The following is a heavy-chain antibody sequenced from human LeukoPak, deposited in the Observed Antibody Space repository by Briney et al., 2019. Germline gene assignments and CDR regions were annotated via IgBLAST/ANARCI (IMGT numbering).Heavy chain of an antibody. V-gene: IGHV3-21*01. Sequence: GGSLRLSCAASGFTFSSYSMNWVRQAPGKGLEWVSSMTSSSSYIYYADSLKGRFTISRDNAKNSLYLQMNSLRAEDTAVYYCARERTTIVSGTTIGAYWGQGTLVTVSS. CDR3: ARERTTIVSGTTIGAY. CDR1: GFTFSSYS. J-gene: IGHJ4*02. CDR2: MTSSSSYI. D-gene: IGHD2/OR15-2a*01.